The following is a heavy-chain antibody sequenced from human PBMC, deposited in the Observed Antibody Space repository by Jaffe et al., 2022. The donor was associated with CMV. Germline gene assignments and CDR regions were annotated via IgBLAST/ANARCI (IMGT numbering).Heavy chain of an antibody. D-gene: IGHD2-2*01. V-gene: IGHV4-31*03. J-gene: IGHJ5*02. CDR3: ARDRRVGYCSSTSCSPHSLSFDP. Sequence: QVQLQESGPGLVKPSQTLSLTCTVSGGSISSGGYYWSWIRQHPGKGLEWIGYIYYSGSTYYNPSLKSRVTISVDTSKNQFSLKLSSVTAADTAVYYCARDRRVGYCSSTSCSPHSLSFDPWGQGTLVTVSS. CDR2: IYYSGST. CDR1: GGSISSGGYY.